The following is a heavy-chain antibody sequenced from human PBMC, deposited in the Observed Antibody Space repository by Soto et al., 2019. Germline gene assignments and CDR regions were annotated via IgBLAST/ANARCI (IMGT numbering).Heavy chain of an antibody. CDR1: GYIFTTYS. CDR2: VSASNGKT. Sequence: QIQLVQSGSEVRMPGASVKVSCKASGYIFTTYSITWVRQAPGQGLEWMGWVSASNGKTNYAQKFEDRVTMTTDTSTTTAYMELRSLRSDATAVYYCAREALGVKASWFAPWGQGTLVSVSS. D-gene: IGHD3-16*01. J-gene: IGHJ5*02. V-gene: IGHV1-18*01. CDR3: AREALGVKASWFAP.